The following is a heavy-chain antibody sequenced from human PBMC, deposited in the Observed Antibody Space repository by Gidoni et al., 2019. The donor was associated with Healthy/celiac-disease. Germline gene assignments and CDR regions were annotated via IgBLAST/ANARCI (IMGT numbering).Heavy chain of an antibody. CDR3: ARRVVPATELAGFDY. J-gene: IGHJ4*02. Sequence: QLQLQESGPGLVKPSETLSLTCPVSGGSISSSSYYWGWIRQPPGKGLEWIGSIYYSGSTYYNPSLKSRVTISVDTSKNQFSLKLSSVTAADTAVYYCARRVVPATELAGFDYWGQGTLVTVSS. V-gene: IGHV4-39*01. CDR2: IYYSGST. CDR1: GGSISSSSYY. D-gene: IGHD2-2*01.